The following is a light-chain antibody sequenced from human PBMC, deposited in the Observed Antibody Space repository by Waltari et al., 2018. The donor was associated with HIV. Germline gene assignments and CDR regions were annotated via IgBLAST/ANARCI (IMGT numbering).Light chain of an antibody. CDR3: QSYDSGRRV. J-gene: IGLJ3*02. CDR1: RSNIGTGYA. V-gene: IGLV1-40*01. Sequence: QSVLTQPPSVSGAPGQRVTISCTGSRSNIGTGYAVHWYQQLPGTAPKLVIYDNFNRTSGVPDRFSGSKSGTSASLAITGLQAEDEADYYCQSYDSGRRVFGGGTKLAVL. CDR2: DNF.